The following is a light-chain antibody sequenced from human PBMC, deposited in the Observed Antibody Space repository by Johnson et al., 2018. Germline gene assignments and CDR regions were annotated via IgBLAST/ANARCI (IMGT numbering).Light chain of an antibody. CDR2: ENN. CDR1: SSNIGNNY. Sequence: QSVLTQPPSVSAAPGQKVTISCSGSSSNIGNNYVSWYQQLPGTAPKLLIYENNKRPSGIPDRFSGSKSGTSATLGITGLQTGDEADYYCGTWDSSLSSGNVFGAGTTVT. J-gene: IGLJ1*01. CDR3: GTWDSSLSSGNV. V-gene: IGLV1-51*02.